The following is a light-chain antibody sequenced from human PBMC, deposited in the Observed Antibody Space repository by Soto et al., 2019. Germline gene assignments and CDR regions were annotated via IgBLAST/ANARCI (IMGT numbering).Light chain of an antibody. J-gene: IGKJ3*01. CDR3: QQSDSFPFT. Sequence: DLQMTQSPSSVSASVGDRVTIACRASQDISSWLAWYQQIPGKAPKLLIYAASALQGGVPSRFSGSGSGTHFTLTISSLQPEDFATYYCQQSDSFPFTFGPGTKVDIK. CDR2: AAS. CDR1: QDISSW. V-gene: IGKV1-12*01.